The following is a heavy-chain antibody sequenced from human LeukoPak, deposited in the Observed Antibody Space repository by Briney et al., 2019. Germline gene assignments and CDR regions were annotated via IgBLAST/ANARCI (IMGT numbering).Heavy chain of an antibody. CDR3: ARALHSYGYSY. CDR2: ISSSSSTI. V-gene: IGHV3-48*04. D-gene: IGHD5-18*01. J-gene: IGHJ4*02. CDR1: GFTFSSYS. Sequence: GGSLRLSCAASGFTFSSYSMNWVRQATGKGLEGVSYISSSSSTIYYADCVEGRFPIHREIDKNSVYLKMNSERAGHTAVFYCARALHSYGYSYWGPGTLVTVAS.